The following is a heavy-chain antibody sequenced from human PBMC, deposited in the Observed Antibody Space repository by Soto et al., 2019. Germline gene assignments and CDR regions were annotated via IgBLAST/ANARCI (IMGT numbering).Heavy chain of an antibody. Sequence: GSLRLSCAASGFTFSSYAMSWVRQAPGKGLERVSAISGSGGSTYYADSVKGRFTISRDNSKNTLYLQMNSLRAEDTAVYYCAKAGTMVRGVIITGPAYYYGMDVWGQGTTVTVSS. CDR3: AKAGTMVRGVIITGPAYYYGMDV. CDR2: ISGSGGST. D-gene: IGHD3-10*01. V-gene: IGHV3-23*01. CDR1: GFTFSSYA. J-gene: IGHJ6*02.